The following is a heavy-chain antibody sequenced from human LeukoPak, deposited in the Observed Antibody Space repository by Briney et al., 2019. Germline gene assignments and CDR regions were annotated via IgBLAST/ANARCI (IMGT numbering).Heavy chain of an antibody. CDR2: INHSGST. J-gene: IGHJ4*02. D-gene: IGHD3-22*01. Sequence: PSETLSLTCAVYGGSFSGYYWSWIRQPPGKGLEWIGEINHSGSTNYNPSLKSRVTISVDTSENQFSLKLSSVTAADTAVYYCARRSGYYYDSSGYYTDWGQGTLVTVSS. CDR3: ARRSGYYYDSSGYYTD. CDR1: GGSFSGYY. V-gene: IGHV4-34*01.